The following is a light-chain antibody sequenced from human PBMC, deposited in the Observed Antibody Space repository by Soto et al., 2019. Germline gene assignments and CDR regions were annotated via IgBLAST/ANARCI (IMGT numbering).Light chain of an antibody. CDR2: EAS. J-gene: IGKJ5*01. V-gene: IGKV1-5*03. CDR3: HQYYDSPLT. CDR1: QEIKRW. Sequence: DIQMTQSPTTLSASVGDRVTITCRASQEIKRWLAWYQQKPGRAPKLLIYEASSLEKGVPDRFSGSGSGTDFTLTISSVQAEDVAVYYCHQYYDSPLTFGQGTRLEIK.